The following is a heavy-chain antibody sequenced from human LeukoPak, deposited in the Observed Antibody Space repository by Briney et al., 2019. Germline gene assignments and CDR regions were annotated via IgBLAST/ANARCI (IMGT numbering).Heavy chain of an antibody. Sequence: GGSLRLSCAASGFTFSSYGMHWVRQAPGKGLEWVAVIWYDGSNKYYADFVKGRFTISRDNSKNTLYLQMNSLRVEDTAVYYCARDRIAAAAYFDYWGQGTLVTVSS. CDR2: IWYDGSNK. CDR3: ARDRIAAAAYFDY. D-gene: IGHD6-13*01. CDR1: GFTFSSYG. V-gene: IGHV3-33*01. J-gene: IGHJ4*02.